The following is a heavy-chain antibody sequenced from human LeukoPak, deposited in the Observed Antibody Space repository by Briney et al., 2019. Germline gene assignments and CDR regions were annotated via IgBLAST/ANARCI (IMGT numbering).Heavy chain of an antibody. D-gene: IGHD4-11*01. CDR3: ARDIQSYYFDY. J-gene: IGHJ4*02. CDR1: GYTFTGYY. CDR2: INPSGGST. V-gene: IGHV1-46*01. Sequence: VASVKVSCKASGYTFTGYYVHWVRQAPGQGLEWMGIINPSGGSTSYAQKFQGRVTMTRDMSTSTVYMELSSLRSEDTAVYYCARDIQSYYFDYWGQGTLVTVSS.